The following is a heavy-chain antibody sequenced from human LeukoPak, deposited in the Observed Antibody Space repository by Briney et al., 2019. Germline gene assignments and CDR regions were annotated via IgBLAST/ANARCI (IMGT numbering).Heavy chain of an antibody. CDR1: GYSINSGYY. D-gene: IGHD1-1*01. CDR2: MYHSGST. Sequence: PSETLSLTCAVSGYSINSGYYWGWIRQPPGKGLEWIGSMYHSGSTYYNPSLQSRVTLSVDTSKNQFSLKLSSVTAADTAVYYCARRIGTSYFDYWGQGTLVTVSS. CDR3: ARRIGTSYFDY. J-gene: IGHJ4*02. V-gene: IGHV4-38-2*01.